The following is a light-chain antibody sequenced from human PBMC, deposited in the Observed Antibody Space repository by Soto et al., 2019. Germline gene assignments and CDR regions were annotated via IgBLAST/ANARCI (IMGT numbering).Light chain of an antibody. Sequence: QPVLTQPPSVSGAPGQRVTISCTGSSSDIGAGYDVHWYQQLPGTAPKLLIYGNINRPSGVPDRFSGSKSGTSASLAITGLQAEDEADYYCQSHDGSLGGYVFGTGTKLTVL. CDR1: SSDIGAGYD. V-gene: IGLV1-40*01. CDR3: QSHDGSLGGYV. CDR2: GNI. J-gene: IGLJ1*01.